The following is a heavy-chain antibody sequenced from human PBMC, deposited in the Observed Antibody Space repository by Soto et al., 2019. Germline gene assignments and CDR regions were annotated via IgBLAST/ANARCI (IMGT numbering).Heavy chain of an antibody. Sequence: QVQLVESEGGVVQPRTSLRLSCAASGITFSSYGMHWVRQAQEKGLEWVALIWYDGNDKYYVESVKGRFRISRDNSENTRYLHRNRLRADDTAVYDCARRVYYGSGSYLVDYWFQGTMITVSS. CDR2: IWYDGNDK. CDR1: GITFSSYG. D-gene: IGHD3-10*01. CDR3: ARRVYYGSGSYLVDY. V-gene: IGHV3-33*01. J-gene: IGHJ4*02.